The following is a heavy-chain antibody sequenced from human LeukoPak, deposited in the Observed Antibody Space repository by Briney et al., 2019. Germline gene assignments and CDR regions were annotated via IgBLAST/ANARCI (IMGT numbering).Heavy chain of an antibody. V-gene: IGHV3-48*02. CDR2: ISRSSPTTI. CDR1: GFTFSSYW. CDR3: ARDWEQLSD. J-gene: IGHJ4*02. Sequence: GGSLRLSCAPSGFTFSSYWMNWVRQAPGKGLEWVSYISRSSPTTIYYADSVKGRFTISRDNAKNSLYLQMNSLRDEDTAEYYCARDWEQLSDWGQGTLVTVSS. D-gene: IGHD6-6*01.